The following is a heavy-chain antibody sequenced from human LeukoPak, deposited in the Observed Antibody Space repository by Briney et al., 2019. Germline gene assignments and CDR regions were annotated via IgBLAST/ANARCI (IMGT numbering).Heavy chain of an antibody. CDR1: GGSISSSSYY. V-gene: IGHV4-39*07. J-gene: IGHJ4*02. CDR3: ARGTATGPLHVD. Sequence: SETLSLTCTVSGGSISSSSYYWGWIRQPPGKGLEWIGSIYYSGSTYYNPSLKSRVTISVDTSKDQFSLKLSSVTAADTAVYYCARGTATGPLHVDWGQGTLVTVSS. CDR2: IYYSGST. D-gene: IGHD5-18*01.